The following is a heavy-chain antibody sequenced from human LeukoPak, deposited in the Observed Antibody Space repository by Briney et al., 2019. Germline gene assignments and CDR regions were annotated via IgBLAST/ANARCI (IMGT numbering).Heavy chain of an antibody. Sequence: PGGSLGLSCAASGFTFSSYWMHWVRQAPGKGLVWVSRINSDGSSTSYADSVKGRFTISRDNAKNTLYLQMNSLRAEDTAVYYCTRGVRGRLSLGTFDLWGQGTMVTVSS. CDR3: TRGVRGRLSLGTFDL. V-gene: IGHV3-74*01. J-gene: IGHJ3*01. D-gene: IGHD3-10*01. CDR2: INSDGSST. CDR1: GFTFSSYW.